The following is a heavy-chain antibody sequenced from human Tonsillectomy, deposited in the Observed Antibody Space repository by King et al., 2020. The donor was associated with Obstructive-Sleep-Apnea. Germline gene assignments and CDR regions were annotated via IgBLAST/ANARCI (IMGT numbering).Heavy chain of an antibody. J-gene: IGHJ2*01. D-gene: IGHD6-6*01. V-gene: IGHV3-23*04. CDR3: AKDGAAARIDWYFDL. CDR2: IRGSGGRT. Sequence: VQLVESGGGLVQPGGSLRLSCAASGFTFSSYAMSWVRQAPGKGLEWVSGIRGSGGRTYFADSVKGRFTISRDNSKNTLYLLMNSLRAEDTAVYYCAKDGAAARIDWYFDLWGRGTLVTVSS. CDR1: GFTFSSYA.